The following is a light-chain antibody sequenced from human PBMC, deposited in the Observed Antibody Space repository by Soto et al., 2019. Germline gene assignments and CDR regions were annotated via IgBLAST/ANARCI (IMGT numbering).Light chain of an antibody. Sequence: IEMTQSPATLSVSPGEIATLFYRASQSVSSNLAWYQQKPGQAPRLLIYGASTRATGIPARFSGGGSGTEFSLTISNLHPDYCATYYCQQYENYWTFGQGTKVDIK. V-gene: IGKV3-15*01. J-gene: IGKJ1*01. CDR2: GAS. CDR1: QSVSSN. CDR3: QQYENYWT.